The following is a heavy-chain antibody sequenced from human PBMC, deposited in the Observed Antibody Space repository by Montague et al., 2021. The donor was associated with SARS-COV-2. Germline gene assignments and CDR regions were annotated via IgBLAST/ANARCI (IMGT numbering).Heavy chain of an antibody. V-gene: IGHV4-39*01. CDR2: IYYSGST. CDR3: ARHERQWLRLYPYYFDY. Sequence: TLSLTCTVSGGSISSSSYYWGWIRQPPGKGLEWIGSIYYSGSTYYNPSLKSRVTISVDTSKNQFSLKLSSVTAADTAVYYSARHERQWLRLYPYYFDYWGQGTLVTVSS. CDR1: GGSISSSSYY. D-gene: IGHD5-12*01. J-gene: IGHJ4*02.